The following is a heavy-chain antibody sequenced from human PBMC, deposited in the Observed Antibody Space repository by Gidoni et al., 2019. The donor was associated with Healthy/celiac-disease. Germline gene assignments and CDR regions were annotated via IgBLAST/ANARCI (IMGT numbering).Heavy chain of an antibody. D-gene: IGHD6-19*01. V-gene: IGHV3-9*01. CDR1: GFTFDDYA. Sequence: EVQLVESGGGLLQPGRSLRLSCSASGFTFDDYAMHWVRQAPGKGLEWVSGISWNSGSIGYADSVKGRFTISRDNAKNSLYLQMNSLRAEDTALYYCAKDTKAVAGWFDYWGQGTLVTVSS. CDR3: AKDTKAVAGWFDY. J-gene: IGHJ4*02. CDR2: ISWNSGSI.